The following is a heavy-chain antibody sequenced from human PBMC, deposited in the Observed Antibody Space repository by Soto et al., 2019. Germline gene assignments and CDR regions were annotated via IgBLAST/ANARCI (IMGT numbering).Heavy chain of an antibody. Sequence: PSETLSLTCAVYGGSISSYYWSWIRQPPGKGLEWIGYIYYSGSTNYNPSLKSRVTISVDTSKNQSSLKLSSVTAADTAVYYCARVWTFHWYFDLRGRGTLVTVSS. J-gene: IGHJ2*01. CDR1: GGSISSYY. D-gene: IGHD1-1*01. CDR2: IYYSGST. CDR3: ARVWTFHWYFDL. V-gene: IGHV4-59*01.